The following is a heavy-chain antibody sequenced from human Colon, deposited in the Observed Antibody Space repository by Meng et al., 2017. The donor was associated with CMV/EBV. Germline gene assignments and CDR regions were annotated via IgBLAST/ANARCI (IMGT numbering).Heavy chain of an antibody. Sequence: SETLSLTCTVSGGSVSSNTHYWSWIRQPPGKGLEWIGYIFYTGSTKYNPSLKSRVTISLDTSKNQLSLRVTSVTAADTVVYYCARHIFRGVAPDYWGQGTLVTVSS. CDR3: ARHIFRGVAPDY. V-gene: IGHV4-61*01. CDR2: IFYTGST. CDR1: GGSVSSNTHY. J-gene: IGHJ4*02. D-gene: IGHD3-9*01.